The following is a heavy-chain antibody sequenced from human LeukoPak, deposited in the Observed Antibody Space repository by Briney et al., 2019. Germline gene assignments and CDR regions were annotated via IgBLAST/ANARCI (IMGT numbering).Heavy chain of an antibody. D-gene: IGHD1-26*01. CDR3: AKDPNYSGSPVYFFDY. Sequence: GGSLRLSCAASGFTFSSYAMTWVRQAPGKGLEWVAVISYDGSNKYYADSVKGRFTISRDNSKNTLSLQMNSLRAEDTAVYYCAKDPNYSGSPVYFFDYWGQGTLVTVSS. V-gene: IGHV3-30*18. CDR1: GFTFSSYA. CDR2: ISYDGSNK. J-gene: IGHJ4*02.